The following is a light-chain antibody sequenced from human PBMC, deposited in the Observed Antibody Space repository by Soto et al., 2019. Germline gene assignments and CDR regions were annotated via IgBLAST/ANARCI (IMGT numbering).Light chain of an antibody. J-gene: IGKJ4*01. Sequence: EIVLTQSPATLSLSPGERATLSCRASQSISSYLAWYQQKPGQAPRLLIYDASNRATGIPARFSGSGSGTDFTLTISSLEPEDFAVYYCQQRSSWRATFGGGTKVEIK. V-gene: IGKV3-11*01. CDR2: DAS. CDR1: QSISSY. CDR3: QQRSSWRAT.